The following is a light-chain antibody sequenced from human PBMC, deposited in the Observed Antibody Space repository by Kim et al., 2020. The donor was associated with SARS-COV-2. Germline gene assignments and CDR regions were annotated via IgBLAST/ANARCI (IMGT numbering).Light chain of an antibody. CDR1: SSNIGSNT. V-gene: IGLV1-44*01. CDR2: SNN. CDR3: AAWDDSLNVRV. Sequence: ELTQPPSASGTPGQRVTISCSGSSSNIGSNTVNWYQQLPGTAPKLLIYSNNQRPSGVPDRFSGSKSGTSASLAISGLQSEDEADYYCAAWDDSLNVRVFGTGTKVTVL. J-gene: IGLJ1*01.